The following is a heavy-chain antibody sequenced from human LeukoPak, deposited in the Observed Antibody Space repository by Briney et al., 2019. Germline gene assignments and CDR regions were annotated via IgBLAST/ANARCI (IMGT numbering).Heavy chain of an antibody. J-gene: IGHJ6*03. Sequence: GGSLRLSCAGSGLSFSSYGMHWVRQAPGKGLEWMAFIRSDGSNKYYADSVKGRFTISRDNSKNTLYLQMNSLRAEDTAVYYCAKGRGWEASYYYYYMDVWGKGTTVTISS. CDR1: GLSFSSYG. V-gene: IGHV3-30*02. D-gene: IGHD1-26*01. CDR2: IRSDGSNK. CDR3: AKGRGWEASYYYYYMDV.